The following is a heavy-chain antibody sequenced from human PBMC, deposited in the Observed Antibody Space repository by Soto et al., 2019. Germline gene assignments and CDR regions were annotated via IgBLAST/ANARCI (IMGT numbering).Heavy chain of an antibody. CDR1: GFTFSSYG. CDR3: ARDHRGQQLVRGMDV. D-gene: IGHD6-13*01. Sequence: QVQLVESGGGVVQPGRSLRLSCAASGFTFSSYGMHWVRQAPGKGLEWVAVIWYDGSNKYYADSVKGRFTISRDNSKNTLYLQMISLRAEDTAVHYCARDHRGQQLVRGMDVWGQGTTVTVSS. J-gene: IGHJ6*02. V-gene: IGHV3-33*01. CDR2: IWYDGSNK.